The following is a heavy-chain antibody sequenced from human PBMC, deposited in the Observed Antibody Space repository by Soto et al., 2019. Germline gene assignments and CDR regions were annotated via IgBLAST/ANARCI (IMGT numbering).Heavy chain of an antibody. CDR3: ARHGGYYDSSGYYGTGVKLYGMDV. V-gene: IGHV4-39*01. Sequence: PSETLSLTCTVSGGSISSSSYYWGWIRQPPGKGLEWIGSIYYSGSTYYNPSLKSRVTISVDTSKNQFSLKLSSVTAADTAVYYCARHGGYYDSSGYYGTGVKLYGMDVWGQGTTVTVSS. D-gene: IGHD3-22*01. J-gene: IGHJ6*02. CDR1: GGSISSSSYY. CDR2: IYYSGST.